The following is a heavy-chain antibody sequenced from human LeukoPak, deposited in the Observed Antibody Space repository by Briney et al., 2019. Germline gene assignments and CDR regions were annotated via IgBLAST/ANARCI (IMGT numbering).Heavy chain of an antibody. Sequence: SETLSFTCTVSGGSISSYYWSWIRQPPGKGLEWIGYIYYSGSTNYNPSLKSRVTISVDTSKNQFSLKLSSVTAADTAVYYCARRSFSYAFDIWGQGTMVTVSS. CDR2: IYYSGST. V-gene: IGHV4-59*08. CDR3: ARRSFSYAFDI. CDR1: GGSISSYY. J-gene: IGHJ3*02.